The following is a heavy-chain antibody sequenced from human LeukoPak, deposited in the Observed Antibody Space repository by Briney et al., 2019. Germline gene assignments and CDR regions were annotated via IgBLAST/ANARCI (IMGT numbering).Heavy chain of an antibody. J-gene: IGHJ5*02. V-gene: IGHV3-20*01. D-gene: IGHD2-2*02. Sequence: GGYLRLSCAASGFKFDDYGMSWVRHVPGKGLEWVSGINWNGGSRGYADSVKGRFTISRDNAKNSVYLQMNSLRSEDTAFYHCARDRCSSTSCYNTPNGFDPWGQGTLVTVSS. CDR3: ARDRCSSTSCYNTPNGFDP. CDR2: INWNGGSR. CDR1: GFKFDDYG.